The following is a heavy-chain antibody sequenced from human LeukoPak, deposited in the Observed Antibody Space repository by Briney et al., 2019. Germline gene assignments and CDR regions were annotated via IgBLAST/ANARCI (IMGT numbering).Heavy chain of an antibody. V-gene: IGHV4-59*08. Sequence: PSETLSLTCTVSGDSMSDYFWTWIRQPPGKGLEWIGYAADSGSTNYNPSLKSRVTISVDTSKNQFSLKLSSVTAADTAVYYCARGTTYNQYYYDSSGYYSFDYWGQGTLVTVSS. CDR3: ARGTTYNQYYYDSSGYYSFDY. CDR1: GDSMSDYF. J-gene: IGHJ4*02. CDR2: AADSGST. D-gene: IGHD3-22*01.